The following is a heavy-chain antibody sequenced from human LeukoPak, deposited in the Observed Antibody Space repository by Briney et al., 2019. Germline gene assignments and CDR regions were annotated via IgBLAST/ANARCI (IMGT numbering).Heavy chain of an antibody. D-gene: IGHD1-26*01. V-gene: IGHV1-69*02. J-gene: IGHJ6*03. CDR2: IIPILGIA. CDR1: GCTFSSYT. Sequence: GASVKLSCKASGCTFSSYTMSWVRQAPGQGLEWMGRIIPILGIANYAHKFQGRVTITADKSTSTAYMDLNSLRSEDTAVYYCARRGARGYYYIDVWGKGTTVTVSS. CDR3: ARRGARGYYYIDV.